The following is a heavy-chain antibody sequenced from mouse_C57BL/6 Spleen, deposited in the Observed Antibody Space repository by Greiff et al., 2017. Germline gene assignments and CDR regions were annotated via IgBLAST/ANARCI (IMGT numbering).Heavy chain of an antibody. J-gene: IGHJ2*01. CDR3: AGGGWLLRGFDY. CDR2: INPNNGGT. D-gene: IGHD2-3*01. Sequence: EVQLQQSGPELVKPGASVKIPCKASGYTFTDYHMDWVKQSHGKSLEWIGDINPNNGGTIYNQKFKGKDTLTVDKSSRTAYMELRSLTSEDTAVYCCAGGGWLLRGFDYWGQGTTLTVSS. CDR1: GYTFTDYH. V-gene: IGHV1-18*01.